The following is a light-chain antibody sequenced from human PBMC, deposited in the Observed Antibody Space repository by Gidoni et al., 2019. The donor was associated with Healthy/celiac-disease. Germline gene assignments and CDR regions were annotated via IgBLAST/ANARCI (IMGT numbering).Light chain of an antibody. CDR3: MQALQTPWT. V-gene: IGKV2-28*01. J-gene: IGKJ1*01. Sequence: VTNHSPLPLPVTPGGPASISCRSSQRLLHSNGYNYLDWYLQKPGQSPQLLIYLGSNRASGVPDRFSGSGSGTDFTLKISRVEAEDVGVYYCMQALQTPWTFGQGTKVEIK. CDR2: LGS. CDR1: QRLLHSNGYNY.